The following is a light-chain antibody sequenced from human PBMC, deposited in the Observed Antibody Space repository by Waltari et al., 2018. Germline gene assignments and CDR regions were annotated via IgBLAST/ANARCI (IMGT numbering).Light chain of an antibody. J-gene: IGLJ1*01. Sequence: QSALTQPASVSGSPGQSITISCTGTSSDVGAFDSVSWYQQHPGKPPQLIIYEVIRRPSGIADRCSGSKSDNTASLTIFDLQPEDEADYYCSSFTTRSTYAFGAGTKVTVL. CDR1: SSDVGAFDS. CDR3: SSFTTRSTYA. CDR2: EVI. V-gene: IGLV2-14*01.